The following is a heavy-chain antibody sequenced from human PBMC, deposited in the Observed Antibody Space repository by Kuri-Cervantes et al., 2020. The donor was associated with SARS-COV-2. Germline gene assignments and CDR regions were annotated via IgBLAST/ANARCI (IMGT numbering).Heavy chain of an antibody. Sequence: GSLRLSCTVSGYSISSGYYWGWIRQPPGKGLGWIGYIYYSGSTYYNPSLKSRVTISVDTSKNQFSLKLSSVTAADTAVYYCARGGVVPVSFDYWGQGTLVTVSS. J-gene: IGHJ4*02. D-gene: IGHD2-21*01. V-gene: IGHV4-38-2*02. CDR3: ARGGVVPVSFDY. CDR1: GYSISSGYY. CDR2: IYYSGST.